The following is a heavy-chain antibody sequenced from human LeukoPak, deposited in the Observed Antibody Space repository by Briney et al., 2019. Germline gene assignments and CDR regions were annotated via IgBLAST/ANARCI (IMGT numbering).Heavy chain of an antibody. CDR3: ARDGVYYDFWSGYSYYYYGMDV. Sequence: SETLSLTCTVSGGSISSYYWSWIRQPAGKGLEWIGRIYTSGSTNYNPSLKSRVTMSVDTSKDQFSLKLSSLTAADTAVYYCARDGVYYDFWSGYSYYYYGMDVWGQGTTVTVSS. CDR1: GGSISSYY. J-gene: IGHJ6*02. V-gene: IGHV4-4*07. D-gene: IGHD3-3*01. CDR2: IYTSGST.